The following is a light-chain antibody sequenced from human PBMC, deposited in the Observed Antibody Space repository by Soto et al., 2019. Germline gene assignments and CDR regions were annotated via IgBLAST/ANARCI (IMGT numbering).Light chain of an antibody. CDR2: GAS. J-gene: IGKJ1*01. CDR1: QSVSSSY. CDR3: QQYGSSSWT. V-gene: IGKV3-20*01. Sequence: EIVLTQSPGTLSLSPGERATLSCRASQSVSSSYFAWYQQRFGQAPRLLIYGASSWATGIPDRFSGSGSGTDFTLTISRLEPEDFAVYYCQQYGSSSWTFGQGTKVEIK.